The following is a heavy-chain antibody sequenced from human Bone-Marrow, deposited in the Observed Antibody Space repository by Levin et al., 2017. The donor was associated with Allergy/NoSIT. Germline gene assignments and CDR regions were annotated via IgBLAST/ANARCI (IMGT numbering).Heavy chain of an antibody. CDR1: GFTFSSYG. CDR2: ISYDGSNK. J-gene: IGHJ6*02. D-gene: IGHD2-2*01. Sequence: GGSLRLSCAASGFTFSSYGMHWVRQAPGKGLEWVAVISYDGSNKYYADSVKGRFTISRDNSKNTLYLQMNSLRAEDTAVYYCAKMLGYCISTSCYGYYYYYGMDVWGQGTTVTVSS. CDR3: AKMLGYCISTSCYGYYYYYGMDV. V-gene: IGHV3-30*18.